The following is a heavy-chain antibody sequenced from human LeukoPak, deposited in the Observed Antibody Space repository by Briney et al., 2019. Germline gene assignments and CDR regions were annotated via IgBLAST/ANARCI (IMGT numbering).Heavy chain of an antibody. CDR3: ARGGHRRYYYTSGSAFDP. CDR1: GYTFTNYG. J-gene: IGHJ5*02. V-gene: IGHV1-18*01. CDR2: ISAYNGNT. D-gene: IGHD3-10*01. Sequence: ASVKVSCKASGYTFTNYGISWVRQAPGQGREWMGRISAYNGNTHYAQNLQGRVTMTTDTSTSTAYMELKSLRSDDTAVYYCARGGHRRYYYTSGSAFDPWGQGTLVTVSS.